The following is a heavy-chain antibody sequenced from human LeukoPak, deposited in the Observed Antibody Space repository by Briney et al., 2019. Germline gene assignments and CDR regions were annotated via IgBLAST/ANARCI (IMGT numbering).Heavy chain of an antibody. V-gene: IGHV6-1*01. CDR2: TYYRSKWYH. J-gene: IGHJ5*02. Sequence: SQTLSLTCAISGDSVSSNNAAWVWIRQSPSRGLEWLGRTYYRSKWYHDYAVSVKSRISFNPDTSENQFFLQLNSVTPEDTAVYYCARDVNGAFTRSWFDPWGQGTRVTVS. CDR3: ARDVNGAFTRSWFDP. CDR1: GDSVSSNNAA. D-gene: IGHD4-17*01.